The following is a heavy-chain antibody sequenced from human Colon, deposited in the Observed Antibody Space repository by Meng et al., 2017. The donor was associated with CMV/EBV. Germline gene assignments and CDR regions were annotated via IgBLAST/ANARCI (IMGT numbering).Heavy chain of an antibody. CDR2: IDANSGGT. J-gene: IGHJ4*02. CDR1: GFTFTGHY. CDR3: ARDGIRGVFFFDY. D-gene: IGHD1-14*01. Sequence: VQFGAEVKGPGASVKVSCKASGFTFTGHYMHWVRQAPGQGLEWMGWIDANSGGTNYAQKFQGRLTMTRDTSISTVYMELNRLRSDDTAVYFCARDGIRGVFFFDYWGQGTLVTVSS. V-gene: IGHV1-2*02.